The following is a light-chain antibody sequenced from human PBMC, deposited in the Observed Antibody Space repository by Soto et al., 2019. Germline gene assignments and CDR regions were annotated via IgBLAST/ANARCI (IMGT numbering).Light chain of an antibody. Sequence: VITHSTNSLAVSLGERATINCKSSQSGLSSSNNMHYLAWYQQRPGQPPKLLIYWASTRESGVPDRFSGSGSGTDFTLTISSLQAEDVAVYYSQQYYSTHQTFDQWTKVDIK. CDR1: QSGLSSSNNMHY. J-gene: IGKJ1*01. V-gene: IGKV4-1*01. CDR2: WAS. CDR3: QQYYSTHQT.